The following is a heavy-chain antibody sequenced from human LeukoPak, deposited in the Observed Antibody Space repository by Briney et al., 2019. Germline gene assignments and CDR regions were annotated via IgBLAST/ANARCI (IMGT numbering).Heavy chain of an antibody. D-gene: IGHD4-17*01. J-gene: IGHJ6*02. CDR3: ASPAGGDYSYYYYYGMDV. Sequence: SVKVSCKASGGTFSSYAIGWVRQAPGQGLEWMGRIIPILGIANYAQKFQGRVTITADKSTSTAYMELSSLRSEDTAVYYCASPAGGDYSYYYYYGMDVWGQGTTVTVSS. CDR2: IIPILGIA. CDR1: GGTFSSYA. V-gene: IGHV1-69*04.